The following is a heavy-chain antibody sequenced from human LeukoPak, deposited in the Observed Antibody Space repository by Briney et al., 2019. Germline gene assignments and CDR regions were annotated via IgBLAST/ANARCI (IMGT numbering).Heavy chain of an antibody. CDR3: ARVSCRGDSCYSLFYF. Sequence: ASVKVSCKASGDTFTSYYMHWVRQAPGQELEWMGIINPSGGSTNNQQKFQGRVTMTRDTSTSTVYMELSSLRSEDTALYYCARVSCRGDSCYSLFYFWGQGQLVTVSS. V-gene: IGHV1-46*01. D-gene: IGHD2-15*01. CDR2: INPSGGST. J-gene: IGHJ4*02. CDR1: GDTFTSYY.